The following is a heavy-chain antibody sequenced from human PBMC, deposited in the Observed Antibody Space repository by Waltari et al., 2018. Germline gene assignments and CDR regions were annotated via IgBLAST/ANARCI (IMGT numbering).Heavy chain of an antibody. CDR3: ASAPDDFWSGYYGMGGYYYGMDV. CDR2: INPSGGST. J-gene: IGHJ6*02. Sequence: QVQLVQSGAEVKKPGASVKVSCKASGYTFTSYYMHWVRQAPGQGLEWMGIINPSGGSTSYAQKFQGRVTMTRDTSTSTVYMELSSLGSEDTAVYYCASAPDDFWSGYYGMGGYYYGMDVWGQGTTVTVSS. V-gene: IGHV1-46*01. CDR1: GYTFTSYY. D-gene: IGHD3-3*01.